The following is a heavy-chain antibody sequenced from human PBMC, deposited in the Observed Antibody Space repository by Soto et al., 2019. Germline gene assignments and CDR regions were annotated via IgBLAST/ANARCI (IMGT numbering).Heavy chain of an antibody. J-gene: IGHJ4*02. CDR2: TYYRSKWYN. Sequence: SQTLSLTCAISGDSVSSNSAAWNWIRQSPSRGLEWLGRTYYRSKWYNDYAVSVKSRITINPDTSKDQFSLQLNSVTPEDTAVYYCAREVATVVAGPYYSDYWGQGTLVTVSS. CDR3: AREVATVVAGPYYSDY. D-gene: IGHD5-12*01. V-gene: IGHV6-1*01. CDR1: GDSVSSNSAA.